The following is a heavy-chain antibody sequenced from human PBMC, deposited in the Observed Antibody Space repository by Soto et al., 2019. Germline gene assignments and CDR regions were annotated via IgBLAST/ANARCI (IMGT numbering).Heavy chain of an antibody. Sequence: QVTLKESGPVLVKPTEALTLTCTVSGFSRSNPRMGVSWIRQPPGKALEWLAHIFSDDAQSYSTSLKRRRTISRDTSKSPVVLTMPNMDPVETATSCFTRIFTGLASWGQGTLVTV. V-gene: IGHV2-26*01. D-gene: IGHD2-15*01. CDR3: TRIFTGLAS. J-gene: IGHJ5*02. CDR1: GFSRSNPRMG. CDR2: IFSDDAQ.